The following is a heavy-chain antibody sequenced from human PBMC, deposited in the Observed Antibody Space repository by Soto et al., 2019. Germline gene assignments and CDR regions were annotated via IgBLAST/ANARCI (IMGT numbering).Heavy chain of an antibody. CDR1: GFTFSSYS. CDR2: ISSSSTI. V-gene: IGHV3-48*01. D-gene: IGHD4-17*01. J-gene: IGHJ5*02. Sequence: PGGSLRLSCAASGFTFSSYSMNWVRQAPGKGLEWVSYISSSSTIYYADSVKGRFTISRDNAKNSLYLQMNSLRAEDTAVYCCAREADYVNWFDPWGQGTLVTVSS. CDR3: AREADYVNWFDP.